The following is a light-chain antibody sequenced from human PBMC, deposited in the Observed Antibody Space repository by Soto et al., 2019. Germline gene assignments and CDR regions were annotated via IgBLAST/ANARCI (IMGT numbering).Light chain of an antibody. J-gene: IGKJ2*01. CDR2: GAS. CDR3: QHYGSSPPYT. CDR1: RSVSSSY. Sequence: IVLTQSPDTLSLSTGDRATLYCRASRSVSSSYLAWYQHKAGQAPRLLISGASNRATDIPDRFSGSESGTDFTLTISRLEPEDFAVYYCQHYGSSPPYTFGQGTKLEIK. V-gene: IGKV3-20*01.